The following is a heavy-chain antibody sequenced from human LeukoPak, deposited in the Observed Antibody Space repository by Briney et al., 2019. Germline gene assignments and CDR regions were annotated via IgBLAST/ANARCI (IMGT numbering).Heavy chain of an antibody. CDR3: ARGWSCSGGSCYQVPYYYYMDV. D-gene: IGHD2-15*01. J-gene: IGHJ6*03. Sequence: LETLSLTCTVSGGSNSSYYWSWIRQPPGKGLEWIGYIYYSGSTNYNPSLKSRVTISVDTSKNQFSLKLSSVTAADTAVYYCARGWSCSGGSCYQVPYYYYMDVWGKGTTVTVSS. CDR2: IYYSGST. V-gene: IGHV4-59*01. CDR1: GGSNSSYY.